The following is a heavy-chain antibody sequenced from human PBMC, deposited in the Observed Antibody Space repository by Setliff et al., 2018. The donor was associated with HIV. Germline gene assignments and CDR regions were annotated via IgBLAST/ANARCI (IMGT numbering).Heavy chain of an antibody. V-gene: IGHV1-46*01. CDR2: INPTGGST. CDR3: VRGVQSPPHYSYYYMDV. Sequence: ASVKVSCKPSGYSFTNHYMHWVRQAPGQGLEWMGVINPTGGSTRNTQKFQGKVTITADKSTSTAYMELTSLRFDDTAMYYCVRGVQSPPHYSYYYMDVWGEGTMVTVSS. CDR1: GYSFTNHY. D-gene: IGHD3-3*01. J-gene: IGHJ6*03.